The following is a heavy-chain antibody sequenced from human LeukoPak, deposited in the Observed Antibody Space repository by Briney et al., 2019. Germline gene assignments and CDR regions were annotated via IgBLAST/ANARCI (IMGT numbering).Heavy chain of an antibody. J-gene: IGHJ4*02. CDR2: INPNSGGT. D-gene: IGHD6-13*01. CDR1: GYTFTGYY. CDR3: ARDKVGAAAGIDY. Sequence: GASVKVSCKASGYTFTGYYMHWVRQAPGQGLEWMGWINPNSGGTNYAQKFQGRVTMTRDTSISTAYMELSRLRSDDTAVYYCARDKVGAAAGIDYWGQGTLVTVSP. V-gene: IGHV1-2*02.